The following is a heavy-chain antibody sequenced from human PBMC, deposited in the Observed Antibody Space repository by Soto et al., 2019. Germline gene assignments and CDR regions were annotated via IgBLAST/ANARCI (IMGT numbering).Heavy chain of an antibody. CDR2: INAGNGNT. Sequence: VQLVQSGAEVKQPGASAKVSCMASGYTFTSYAMHWVRQAPGQRREWMGWINAGNGNTKYSQKFQGRVTITRDTSASTGYLELSSLTSDDTAVYYCARGPITIFDTAYGMDVWGQGTTVTVSS. D-gene: IGHD3-3*01. J-gene: IGHJ6*02. CDR1: GYTFTSYA. CDR3: ARGPITIFDTAYGMDV. V-gene: IGHV1-3*01.